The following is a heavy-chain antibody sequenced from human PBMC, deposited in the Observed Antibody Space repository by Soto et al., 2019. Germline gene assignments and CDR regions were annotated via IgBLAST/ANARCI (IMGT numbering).Heavy chain of an antibody. V-gene: IGHV1-8*01. CDR2: MNPNSGDR. D-gene: IGHD3-10*01. CDR1: GYTLTSYD. J-gene: IGHJ6*02. Sequence: QVQLVQSGAEVKKPGASVKVSCKASGYTLTSYDINWVRQATGQGLEWMGWMNPNSGDRGYAQKFQGRVNMTGNTSISTAYMELRSLRSEDTAVYYCARGSWFGELANFDYGLDVWGQVTTVTLSS. CDR3: ARGSWFGELANFDYGLDV.